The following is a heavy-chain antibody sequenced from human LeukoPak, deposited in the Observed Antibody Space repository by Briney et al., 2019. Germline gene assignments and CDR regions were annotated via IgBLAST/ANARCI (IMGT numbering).Heavy chain of an antibody. V-gene: IGHV1-24*01. Sequence: ASVKVSCKVSGYTLTELSMHWVRQAPGKGLEWMGGFDPEDGETIYAQKFQGRVTMTEDTSTDTAYMELSSLRSEDTAVYYCATQQPATMVRGVMVYWGQGTLVTASS. J-gene: IGHJ4*02. CDR2: FDPEDGET. CDR1: GYTLTELS. D-gene: IGHD3-10*01. CDR3: ATQQPATMVRGVMVY.